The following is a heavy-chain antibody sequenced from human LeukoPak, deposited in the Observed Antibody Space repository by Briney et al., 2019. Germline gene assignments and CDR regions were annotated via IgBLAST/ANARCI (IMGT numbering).Heavy chain of an antibody. J-gene: IGHJ6*03. CDR2: ISSSSSYI. Sequence: GGSLRLSCAASGFTFSSYSMNWVRQAPGKGLEWVSSISSSSSYIYYADSVKGRFTISRDNAKNSLYLQMNSLRAEDTAVYYCARDRGQQLVLFRPGKRGYMDVWGKGTTVTVSS. D-gene: IGHD6-13*01. CDR1: GFTFSSYS. V-gene: IGHV3-21*01. CDR3: ARDRGQQLVLFRPGKRGYMDV.